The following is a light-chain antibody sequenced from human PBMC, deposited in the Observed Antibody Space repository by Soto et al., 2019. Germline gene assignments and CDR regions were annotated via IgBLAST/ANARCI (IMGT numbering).Light chain of an antibody. V-gene: IGLV1-47*01. Sequence: QSVLTQPPSASGTPGQRVTISCSGSSSNIGSKYVYWYQQLPGTAPKLLIYRNNQRPSGVPDRFSGSKSGTSASLAISGLRSEDEADYYCAAWNDSLSGWVFGGGIKLTVL. J-gene: IGLJ3*02. CDR3: AAWNDSLSGWV. CDR2: RNN. CDR1: SSNIGSKY.